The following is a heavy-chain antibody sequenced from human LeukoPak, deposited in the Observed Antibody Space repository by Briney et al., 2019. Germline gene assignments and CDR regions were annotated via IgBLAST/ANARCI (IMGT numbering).Heavy chain of an antibody. CDR2: IYSGGST. Sequence: GGSLRLSCAASGFTVSSNYMNWVCQAPGKGLEWVSIIYSGGSTYYADSVKGRFTISRDNSKNPLYLQMNSLRVEDTAVYYCARTDYSHFDYWGQGTLVTVSS. CDR3: ARTDYSHFDY. D-gene: IGHD3-16*01. CDR1: GFTVSSNY. J-gene: IGHJ4*02. V-gene: IGHV3-66*02.